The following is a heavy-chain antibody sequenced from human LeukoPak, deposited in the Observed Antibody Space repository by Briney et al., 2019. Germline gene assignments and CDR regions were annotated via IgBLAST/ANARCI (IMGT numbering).Heavy chain of an antibody. CDR2: LYYSGST. Sequence: PSETLSLTCTVSGGSISSSSYYWGWIRQPPGKGLEWIGSLYYSGSTHYNPSLKSRVTISVDTSKNQFSLKLSSVTAADTAVYYCARQFRRDGFDYWGQGTLVTVSS. J-gene: IGHJ4*02. CDR3: ARQFRRDGFDY. D-gene: IGHD5-24*01. V-gene: IGHV4-39*01. CDR1: GGSISSSSYY.